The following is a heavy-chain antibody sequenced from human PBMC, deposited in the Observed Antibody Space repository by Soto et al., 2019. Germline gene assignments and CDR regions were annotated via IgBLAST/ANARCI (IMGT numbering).Heavy chain of an antibody. D-gene: IGHD2-15*01. CDR1: GGTFSSYA. Sequence: QVQLVQSGAEVKKPGSSVKVSCKASGGTFSSYAISWVRQAPGQGLEWMGGIIPIFGTANYAQKFQGRVTITADESTSTASLELSSLRSEDTAVYYCASGALDSGYCSGGSCYSADYWGQGTLVTVSS. V-gene: IGHV1-69*01. J-gene: IGHJ4*02. CDR2: IIPIFGTA. CDR3: ASGALDSGYCSGGSCYSADY.